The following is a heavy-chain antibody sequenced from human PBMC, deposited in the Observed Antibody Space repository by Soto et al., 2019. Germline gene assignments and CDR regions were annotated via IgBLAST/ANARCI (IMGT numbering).Heavy chain of an antibody. CDR2: INPDTGAT. CDR3: ARGDSGTGGWPLPYFDY. D-gene: IGHD2-8*02. CDR1: GYTFTDYY. J-gene: IGHJ4*01. Sequence: HEHLVQSGAEVRRPGASLKVSCRASGYTFTDYYIHWVRQAPGQGLEWMGWINPDTGATNYDPNFQGKATLTSDTSINTASLDLTSLTSDDTAVYYCARGDSGTGGWPLPYFDYWGQGTQVIVPS. V-gene: IGHV1-2*02.